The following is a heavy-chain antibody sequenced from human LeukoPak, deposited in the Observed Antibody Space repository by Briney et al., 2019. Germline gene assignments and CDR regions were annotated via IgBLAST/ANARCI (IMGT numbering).Heavy chain of an antibody. V-gene: IGHV1-2*02. J-gene: IGHJ4*02. CDR3: AVNYCSSSICYRFH. Sequence: GASVKVSCKASGYTFTGYYMHWVRQAPGQGLEWMGWINPNSGGTNYAQKFQGRVTMTRDTSISTAYMELSRLRSEDTAVYYCAVNYCSSSICYRFHWGQGTLVAVSS. CDR2: INPNSGGT. CDR1: GYTFTGYY. D-gene: IGHD2-2*02.